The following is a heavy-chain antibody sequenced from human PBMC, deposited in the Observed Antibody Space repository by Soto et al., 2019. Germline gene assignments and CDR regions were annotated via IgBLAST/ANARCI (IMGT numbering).Heavy chain of an antibody. Sequence: PGGSLKLSCAASGFRFSTYSVNWVRQAPGRGLEWVSYVSTSATYYSDSVKGRFSISRDDAKNSLYLEMNSLRAEDTAVYYCTRDLHWSFDYWGQGALVTVSS. CDR2: VSTSAT. V-gene: IGHV3-48*01. CDR3: TRDLHWSFDY. D-gene: IGHD2-8*02. CDR1: GFRFSTYS. J-gene: IGHJ4*02.